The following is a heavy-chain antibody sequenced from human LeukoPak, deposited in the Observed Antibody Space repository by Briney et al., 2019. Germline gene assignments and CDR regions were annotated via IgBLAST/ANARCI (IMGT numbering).Heavy chain of an antibody. D-gene: IGHD1-26*01. CDR3: ARGWVRGSGSYQFDY. CDR2: INPNSGGT. CDR1: GYTFTVYY. V-gene: IGHV1-2*02. J-gene: IGHJ4*02. Sequence: ASVKVSFKASGYTFTVYYMHWVRQAPGQGLEWMGWINPNSGGTNYAQKFQGRVTMTRDTSISTAYMELSRLRSDDTAVYYCARGWVRGSGSYQFDYWGQGTLVTVSS.